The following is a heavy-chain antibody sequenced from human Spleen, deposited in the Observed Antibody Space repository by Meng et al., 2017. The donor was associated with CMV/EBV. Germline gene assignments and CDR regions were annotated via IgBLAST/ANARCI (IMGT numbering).Heavy chain of an antibody. D-gene: IGHD5-12*01. V-gene: IGHV4-34*01. CDR1: GGSFSGYY. CDR3: ASGLVATSYWQFDV. Sequence: GSLRLSCAVYGGSFSGYYWSWIRQPRGQGLEWIGSIYYSGTTYYNPSLKGRAAMAVDTSRSPFSLKLDSVTAADTAVYYCASGLVATSYWQFDVWGRGTLVTVSS. J-gene: IGHJ2*01. CDR2: IYYSGTT.